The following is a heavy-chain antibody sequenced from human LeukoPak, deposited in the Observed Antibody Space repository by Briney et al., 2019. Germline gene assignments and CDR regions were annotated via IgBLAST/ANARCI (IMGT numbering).Heavy chain of an antibody. CDR2: IKQDGSEK. CDR1: GFTFSSYW. J-gene: IGHJ6*02. D-gene: IGHD3-10*01. V-gene: IGHV3-7*01. CDR3: ARDHMVRGVIAYYYYYGMDV. Sequence: GGSLRLSCAASGFTFSSYWMSRVRQAPGKGLEWVANIKQDGSEKYYVDTVKGRFTISRDNAKNSLYLQMNSLRAEDTAVYYCARDHMVRGVIAYYYYYGMDVWGQGTTVTVSS.